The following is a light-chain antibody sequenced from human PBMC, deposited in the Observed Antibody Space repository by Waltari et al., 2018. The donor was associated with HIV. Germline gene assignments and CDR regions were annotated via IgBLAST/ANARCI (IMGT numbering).Light chain of an antibody. CDR2: DAS. V-gene: IGKV3-15*01. CDR3: QQYNDWLSWT. J-gene: IGKJ1*01. CDR1: QSISSN. Sequence: EIVMTQSPATLSVSPGQRATVSCWASQSISSNLAWYQQRPGQAPRLLVYDASTRVAGIPARFSASGFATDFTLTISSLQSEDFAVYYCQQYNDWLSWTFGQGTKVEMK.